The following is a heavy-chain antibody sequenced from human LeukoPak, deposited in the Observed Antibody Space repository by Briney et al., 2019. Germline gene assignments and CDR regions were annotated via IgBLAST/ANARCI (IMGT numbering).Heavy chain of an antibody. Sequence: WVRQAPGKGLEWVGRIKSKTDGGTTDYAAPVKGRFTISRDDSKNTLYLQKNSLTTEDTAVYFCAHRDTTMVRVDYWGQGTLVTVSS. J-gene: IGHJ4*02. CDR3: AHRDTTMVRVDY. D-gene: IGHD5-18*01. CDR2: IKSKTDGGTT. V-gene: IGHV3-15*01.